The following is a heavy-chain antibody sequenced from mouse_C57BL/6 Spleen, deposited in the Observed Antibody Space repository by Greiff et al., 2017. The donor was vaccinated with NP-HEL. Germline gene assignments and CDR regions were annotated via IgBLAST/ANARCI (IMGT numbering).Heavy chain of an antibody. J-gene: IGHJ2*01. Sequence: EVQVVESGGGLVKPGGSLKLSCAASGFTFSSYAMSWVRQTPEKRLEWVATISDGGSYTYYPDNVKGRFTISRDNAKNNLYLQMSHLKSEDTAMYYCARGVIYYYGSSYDYFDYWGQGTTLTVSS. D-gene: IGHD1-1*01. V-gene: IGHV5-4*01. CDR1: GFTFSSYA. CDR2: ISDGGSYT. CDR3: ARGVIYYYGSSYDYFDY.